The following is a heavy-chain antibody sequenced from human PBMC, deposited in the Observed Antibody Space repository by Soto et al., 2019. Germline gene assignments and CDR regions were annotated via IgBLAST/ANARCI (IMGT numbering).Heavy chain of an antibody. CDR3: ARMATFGSLNWFDP. D-gene: IGHD3-16*01. CDR1: GYSFTNND. J-gene: IGHJ5*02. V-gene: IGHV1-8*01. Sequence: ASVKVSCKASGYSFTNNDVTWVRQATGQGLEWMGRMNPGSGDTGYAQKFQGRVTMTRDISIATAYMELSSLRSDDTAIYYCARMATFGSLNWFDPWGQGTLVTVSS. CDR2: MNPGSGDT.